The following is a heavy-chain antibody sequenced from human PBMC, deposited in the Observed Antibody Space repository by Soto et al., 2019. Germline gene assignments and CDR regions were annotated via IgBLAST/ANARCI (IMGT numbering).Heavy chain of an antibody. J-gene: IGHJ3*01. CDR2: IYYSGST. D-gene: IGHD6-13*01. Sequence: QVQLQESGPGLVKPSETLSLTCTVSGGSISSYYWSWIRQPPGKGLEWIGYIYYSGSTNYNPSLKSRVTISVDTSKNQFSLKLSYVTAADTAVYYCARVDSSSWYVGAFDFWGQGTMVTVSS. CDR1: GGSISSYY. V-gene: IGHV4-59*01. CDR3: ARVDSSSWYVGAFDF.